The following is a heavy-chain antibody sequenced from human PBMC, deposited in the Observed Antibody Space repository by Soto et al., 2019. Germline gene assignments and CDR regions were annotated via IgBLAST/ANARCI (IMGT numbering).Heavy chain of an antibody. D-gene: IGHD6-6*01. Sequence: AASVKVSCKASGYTFTSYAMHWVRQAPGQRLEWMGWINAGNGNTKYSQKFQGRVTMTRDTSTSTVYMELSSLRSEDTAVYYCARGGIAARPPEVFFDYWGQGTLVTVSS. V-gene: IGHV1-3*01. J-gene: IGHJ4*02. CDR3: ARGGIAARPPEVFFDY. CDR2: INAGNGNT. CDR1: GYTFTSYA.